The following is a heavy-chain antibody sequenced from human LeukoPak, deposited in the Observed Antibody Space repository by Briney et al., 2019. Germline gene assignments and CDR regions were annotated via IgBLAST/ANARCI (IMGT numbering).Heavy chain of an antibody. CDR3: ARAQIVVVILHY. D-gene: IGHD3-22*01. J-gene: IGHJ4*02. Sequence: GGSLRLSCAASGFTFSSYAMHWVRQAPGKGLEWVAVISYDGSNKYYADSVKGRFTISRDNSKNTLYLQMNSLRAEDTAVYYCARAQIVVVILHYWGRGTLVTVSS. CDR2: ISYDGSNK. CDR1: GFTFSSYA. V-gene: IGHV3-30*04.